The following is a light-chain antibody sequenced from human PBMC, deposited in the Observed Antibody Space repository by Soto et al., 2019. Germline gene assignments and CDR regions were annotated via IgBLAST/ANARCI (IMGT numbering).Light chain of an antibody. CDR2: KAS. Sequence: DIQMTQSPSTLSASVGDRVTITCRASQSISSWLAWYQQRPGKAPKLLIYKASNLERGVPSRFSGSGSGTELTLTISSLHPDDFATYCCQQYYTFPWTFGPGNKV. V-gene: IGKV1-5*03. J-gene: IGKJ1*01. CDR1: QSISSW. CDR3: QQYYTFPWT.